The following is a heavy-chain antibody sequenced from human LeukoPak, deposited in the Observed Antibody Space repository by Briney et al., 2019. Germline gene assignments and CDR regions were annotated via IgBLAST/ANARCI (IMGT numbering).Heavy chain of an antibody. V-gene: IGHV1-69*05. Sequence: ASVKVSCKASGYTFTSYYMHWVRQAPGQGLEWMGGIIPIFGTANYAQKFQGRVTITTDESTSTAYMELSSLRSEDTAVYYCASSFRGHYYSYYFDYWGQGTLVTVSS. J-gene: IGHJ4*02. D-gene: IGHD3-22*01. CDR2: IIPIFGTA. CDR1: GYTFTSYY. CDR3: ASSFRGHYYSYYFDY.